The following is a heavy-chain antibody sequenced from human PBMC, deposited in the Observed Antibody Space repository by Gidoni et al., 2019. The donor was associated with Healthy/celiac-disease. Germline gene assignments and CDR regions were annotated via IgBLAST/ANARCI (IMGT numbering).Heavy chain of an antibody. D-gene: IGHD3-10*01. J-gene: IGHJ4*02. V-gene: IGHV1-69*01. Sequence: VQLVPSGAEVKKPGSSVKVSCKASGGTFSSYAISWVRQAPGQGLEWMGGIIPIFGTANYAQKFQGRVTITADEATSTAYMELSSLRSEDTAVYYCARDGGRRITMVRGVTYCFDYWGQGTLVTVSS. CDR1: GGTFSSYA. CDR2: IIPIFGTA. CDR3: ARDGGRRITMVRGVTYCFDY.